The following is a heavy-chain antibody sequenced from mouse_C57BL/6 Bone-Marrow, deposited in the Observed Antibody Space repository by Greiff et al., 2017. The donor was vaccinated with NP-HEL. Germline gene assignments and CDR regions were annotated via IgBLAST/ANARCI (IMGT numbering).Heavy chain of an antibody. CDR1: GFTFTDYY. V-gene: IGHV7-3*01. D-gene: IGHD1-1*01. CDR3: ARSYYYGSPFAY. J-gene: IGHJ3*01. CDR2: IRNKANGYTT. Sequence: EVQVVESGGGLVQPGGSLSLSCAASGFTFTDYYMSWVRQPPGKALEWLGFIRNKANGYTTEYSASVKGRFTISRDNSQSILYLQMNALRAEDSATYYCARSYYYGSPFAYWGQGTLVTVSA.